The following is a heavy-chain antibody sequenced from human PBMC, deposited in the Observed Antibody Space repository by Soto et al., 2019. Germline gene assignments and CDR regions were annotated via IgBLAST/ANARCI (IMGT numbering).Heavy chain of an antibody. CDR1: GFTFSSYA. J-gene: IGHJ6*02. CDR2: ISGSGGST. V-gene: IGHV3-23*01. D-gene: IGHD3-10*01. Sequence: GGSLRLSCAASGFTFSSYAMSWVRQAPGKGLEWVSAISGSGGSTYYADSVKGRFTISRDNSKNTLYLQMNSLRAEDTAVYYCAKDLAGELVAGPYYYYGMDVWGQGTTVTVSS. CDR3: AKDLAGELVAGPYYYYGMDV.